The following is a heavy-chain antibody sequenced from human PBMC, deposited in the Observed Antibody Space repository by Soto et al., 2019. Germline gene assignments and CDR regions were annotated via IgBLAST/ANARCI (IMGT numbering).Heavy chain of an antibody. J-gene: IGHJ6*02. V-gene: IGHV1-69*13. CDR3: ARTMDYYGSGSYNRLDYYYYGMDV. CDR1: GGTFSSYA. D-gene: IGHD3-10*01. Sequence: SVKVSCKASGGTFSSYAISWVRQAPGQGLEWMGGIIPIFGTANYAQKFQGRVTITADESTSTAYMELSSLRSEDTAVYYCARTMDYYGSGSYNRLDYYYYGMDVWGQGTTVTVSS. CDR2: IIPIFGTA.